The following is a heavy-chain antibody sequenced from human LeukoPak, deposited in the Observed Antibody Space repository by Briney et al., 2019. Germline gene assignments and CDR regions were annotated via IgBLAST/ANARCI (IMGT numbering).Heavy chain of an antibody. CDR3: ARDRAWNYFDY. Sequence: GGSLRLSCAASGFTFNIYALHWVRQAPGKGLEWVAIISNDGSRKYYAHSVEGRFTISRDNSKNTLYLQMDSLRADDTAVYYCARDRAWNYFDYWGQGTLVTVSS. J-gene: IGHJ4*02. D-gene: IGHD3-3*01. CDR2: ISNDGSRK. CDR1: GFTFNIYA. V-gene: IGHV3-30*04.